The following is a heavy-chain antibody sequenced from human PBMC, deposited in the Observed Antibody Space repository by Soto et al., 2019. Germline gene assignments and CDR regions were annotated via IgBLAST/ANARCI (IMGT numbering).Heavy chain of an antibody. CDR3: ARALSVTLFDN. D-gene: IGHD4-17*01. CDR1: GGSISTGGYY. V-gene: IGHV4-31*03. J-gene: IGHJ4*02. CDR2: IYYSGST. Sequence: QVQLQESGPGLVKPSQTLSLTCTVSGGSISTGGYYWTWIRQHPGKVLEWTGYIYYSGSTYYNPSLKSRVIISVDTSKNQSSLKLSSVTAADPAVYCWARALSVTLFDNWGQGTRVTVSS.